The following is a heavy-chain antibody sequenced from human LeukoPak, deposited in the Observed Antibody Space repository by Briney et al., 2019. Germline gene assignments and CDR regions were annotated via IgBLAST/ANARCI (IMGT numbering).Heavy chain of an antibody. V-gene: IGHV1-18*01. Sequence: ASVKVSCKASGYTFTSYGISWVRHAPGQGLEWMGWISAYNGNTNYAQKLQGRVTMTTDTSTSTAYMELRSLRSDDTAVYYCARMGYCSSTSCLWGGYYYYYYGMDVWGQGTTVTVSS. CDR1: GYTFTSYG. J-gene: IGHJ6*02. D-gene: IGHD2-2*01. CDR3: ARMGYCSSTSCLWGGYYYYYYGMDV. CDR2: ISAYNGNT.